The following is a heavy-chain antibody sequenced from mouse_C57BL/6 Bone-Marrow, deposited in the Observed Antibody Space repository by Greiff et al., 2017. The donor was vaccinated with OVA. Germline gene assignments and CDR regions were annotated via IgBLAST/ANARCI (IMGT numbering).Heavy chain of an antibody. J-gene: IGHJ4*01. V-gene: IGHV14-4*01. CDR2: IEPENGDT. CDR3: TTGTTVVEGYAMDY. Sequence: EVKLQESGAELVRPGASVKLSCTASGFNIKDDYMHWVKQRPEQGLEWIGWIEPENGDTEYASKFQGKATITADTSSNTAYLQLSSLTSEDTAVYYCTTGTTVVEGYAMDYWGQGTSVTVSS. D-gene: IGHD1-1*01. CDR1: GFNIKDDY.